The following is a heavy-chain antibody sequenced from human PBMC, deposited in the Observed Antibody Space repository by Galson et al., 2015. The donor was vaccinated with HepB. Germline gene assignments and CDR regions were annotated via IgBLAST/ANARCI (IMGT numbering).Heavy chain of an antibody. Sequence: SLRLSCAVSGFTFSSYAMSWVRRAPGKGLEWVSTISGSVYRTFYADSVMGRFTISRDNSMNTLYLQMSSLSAEDTAVYYCAKSWGRIGYYYSEYWGQGTLVTVSS. CDR3: AKSWGRIGYYYSEY. D-gene: IGHD3-22*01. J-gene: IGHJ4*02. CDR2: ISGSVYRT. CDR1: GFTFSSYA. V-gene: IGHV3-23*01.